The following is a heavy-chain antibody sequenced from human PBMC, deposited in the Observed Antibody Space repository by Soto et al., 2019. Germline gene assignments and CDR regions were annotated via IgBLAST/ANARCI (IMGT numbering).Heavy chain of an antibody. J-gene: IGHJ6*02. CDR1: GFTFSSYS. CDR2: ISSSSSYI. Sequence: SLRLSCAASGFTFSSYSMNWVRQAPGKGLEWVSSISSSSSYIYYADSVKGRFTISRDNAKNSLYLQMNSLRAEDTAVYYCASALLKVFGVVKDVWGQGTTVTVSS. CDR3: ASALLKVFGVVKDV. D-gene: IGHD3-3*01. V-gene: IGHV3-21*01.